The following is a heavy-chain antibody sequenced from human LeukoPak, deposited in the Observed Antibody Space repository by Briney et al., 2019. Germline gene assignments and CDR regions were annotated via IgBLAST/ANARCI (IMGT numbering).Heavy chain of an antibody. V-gene: IGHV3-23*01. CDR3: AKSFRNVVVITTSFDY. CDR2: ISGSGGST. D-gene: IGHD3-22*01. J-gene: IGHJ4*02. CDR1: GFTFSGYA. Sequence: GGSLRLSCAASGFTFSGYAMSWVRQAPGKGLEWVSAISGSGGSTYYADSVKGRFTISRDNSKNTLYLQMNSLRAEDTAVYYCAKSFRNVVVITTSFDYWGQGTLVTDSS.